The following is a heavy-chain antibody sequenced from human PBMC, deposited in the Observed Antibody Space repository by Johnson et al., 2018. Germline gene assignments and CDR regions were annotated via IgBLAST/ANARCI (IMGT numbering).Heavy chain of an antibody. Sequence: QLVQSGGGLVQRGGSLRLSCAASGFTFSSYGMNWVRQAPGKGLEWVSYINSGSDTIFQADSVKGGFTIHRDNAKNSLYLQMNTLRDEDTAVYYCAKQIAIGQDAFDMWGQGTMVTVSS. V-gene: IGHV3-48*02. CDR3: AKQIAIGQDAFDM. CDR2: INSGSDTI. J-gene: IGHJ3*02. CDR1: GFTFSSYG. D-gene: IGHD6-13*01.